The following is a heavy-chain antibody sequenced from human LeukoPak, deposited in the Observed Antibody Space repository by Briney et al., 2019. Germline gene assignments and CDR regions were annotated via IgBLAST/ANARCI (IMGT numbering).Heavy chain of an antibody. Sequence: GGSLRLSCATSGFSFSRCSMIWVRQAPGEGGEWGSDIIGSGGSTYYADSVKGRFTISRDNSKNTLYLQMNSLRAEDTAVYYCARALGSRSSGYSVYYFDYWGQGTLVTVSS. V-gene: IGHV3-23*01. CDR3: ARALGSRSSGYSVYYFDY. J-gene: IGHJ4*02. CDR2: IIGSGGST. CDR1: GFSFSRCS. D-gene: IGHD3-22*01.